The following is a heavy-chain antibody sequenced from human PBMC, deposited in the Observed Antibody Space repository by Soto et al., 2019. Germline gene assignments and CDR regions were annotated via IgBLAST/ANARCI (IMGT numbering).Heavy chain of an antibody. J-gene: IGHJ4*02. CDR2: IWYDGSNK. CDR1: GFTFSGYG. Sequence: GGSLRLSCAASGFTFSGYGMHWVRQSPGKGLEWVAVIWYDGSNKYYADSVKGRFTISRDNSKNTLYLQMNSLRAEDTAVYYCARERGRWLQSSYFDYWGQGTLVTVSS. CDR3: ARERGRWLQSSYFDY. V-gene: IGHV3-33*01. D-gene: IGHD3-16*01.